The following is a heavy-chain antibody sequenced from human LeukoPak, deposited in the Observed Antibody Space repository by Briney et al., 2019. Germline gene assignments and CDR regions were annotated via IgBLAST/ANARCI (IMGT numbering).Heavy chain of an antibody. Sequence: SETLSLTCTVSGGSISSYYWSWTRQPPGKGLEWIGYVYSSGSTNYNPSLKSRVTISVDTSKNQFSLKLSSVTAADTAVYYCARYSYGGYYFDYWGQGTLVTVSS. CDR2: VYSSGST. D-gene: IGHD5-18*01. J-gene: IGHJ4*02. V-gene: IGHV4-59*01. CDR1: GGSISSYY. CDR3: ARYSYGGYYFDY.